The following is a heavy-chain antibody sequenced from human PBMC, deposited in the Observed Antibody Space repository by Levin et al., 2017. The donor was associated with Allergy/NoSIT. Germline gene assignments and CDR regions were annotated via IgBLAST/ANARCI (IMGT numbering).Heavy chain of an antibody. CDR2: INPNNGAT. J-gene: IGHJ6*02. CDR1: GYTFTDYY. V-gene: IGHV1-2*02. D-gene: IGHD5-24*01. Sequence: GESLKISCKASGYTFTDYYIHWVRQAPGQGLEWMAWINPNNGATKNAQKFRGRVTVTRDRSIATASMELSSLTSDDTAVYYCARDVKERWLQLEYAMDVWGRGTTVTVSS. CDR3: ARDVKERWLQLEYAMDV.